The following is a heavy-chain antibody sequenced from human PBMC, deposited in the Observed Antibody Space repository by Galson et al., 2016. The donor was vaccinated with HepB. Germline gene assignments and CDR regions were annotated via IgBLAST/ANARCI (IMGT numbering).Heavy chain of an antibody. CDR2: IKGDGSQK. Sequence: SLRLSCAASEFIFRNYWMIWVRQAPGKGLEWVANIKGDGSQKHYADSVQGRFTISRDNAKNSLYLQMNSLRAEDMAVYYCARDTTCYDSSGYKDVFDIWGQGTMVTVSS. CDR3: ARDTTCYDSSGYKDVFDI. V-gene: IGHV3-7*04. D-gene: IGHD3-22*01. CDR1: EFIFRNYW. J-gene: IGHJ3*02.